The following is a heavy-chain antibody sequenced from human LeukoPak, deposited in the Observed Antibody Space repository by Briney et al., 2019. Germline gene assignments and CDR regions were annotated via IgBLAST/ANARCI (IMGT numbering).Heavy chain of an antibody. J-gene: IGHJ4*02. V-gene: IGHV3-53*01. D-gene: IGHD1-26*01. CDR1: GFTVSSNY. CDR2: IYSGGST. Sequence: GGSLRLSCAASGFTVSSNYISWVRQAPGKGLEWVSVIYSGGSTYYADSVKGRFTISRDNSKNTLYLQMYSLRAEDTAVYYCARVLRWSGSYCFDYWGQGTLVTVSS. CDR3: ARVLRWSGSYCFDY.